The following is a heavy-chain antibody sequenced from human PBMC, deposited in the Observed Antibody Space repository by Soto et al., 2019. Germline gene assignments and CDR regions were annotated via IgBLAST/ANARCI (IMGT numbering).Heavy chain of an antibody. D-gene: IGHD1-26*01. Sequence: QLQLHESGSGLVNPSQTLSLTCTVSGASISYGNYAWSWIRQTPGKGLEWIGYINHLETTFYNPSFESRLTLAIDRAKNQFSLNLNSMSAADRAVYFCARGGGSDSFDYWGQGILVTVSS. CDR3: ARGGGSDSFDY. CDR2: INHLETT. V-gene: IGHV4-30-2*01. CDR1: GASISYGNYA. J-gene: IGHJ4*02.